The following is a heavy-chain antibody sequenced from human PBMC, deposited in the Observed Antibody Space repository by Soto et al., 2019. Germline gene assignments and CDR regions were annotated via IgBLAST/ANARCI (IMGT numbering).Heavy chain of an antibody. CDR3: ARGEITVFGVVIINDFDI. V-gene: IGHV4-31*03. D-gene: IGHD3-3*01. Sequence: SETLSLTCTVSGGSISSSGHYWNWIRQHPGKGLEWIGYIYYSGSTYYNPSLKSRVTMSVDTSKNQFSLNLSSVTAADTAVYYCARGEITVFGVVIINDFDIWGLGTMVTVSS. J-gene: IGHJ3*02. CDR2: IYYSGST. CDR1: GGSISSSGHY.